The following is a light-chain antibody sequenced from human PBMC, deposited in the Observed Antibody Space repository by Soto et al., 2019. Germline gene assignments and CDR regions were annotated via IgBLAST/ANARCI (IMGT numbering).Light chain of an antibody. J-gene: IGLJ3*02. CDR3: TSYTIYSTWV. CDR1: SSDVGGYDY. CDR2: EVT. V-gene: IGLV2-8*01. Sequence: QSALTQPPSASGSPGQSVTISCTGTSSDVGGYDYVSWYQQHPGKAPKLMIYEVTIRPSGVSDRFSGSESGNTAFLTISGLQPEDEADYYCTSYTIYSTWVFGGGTKLTVL.